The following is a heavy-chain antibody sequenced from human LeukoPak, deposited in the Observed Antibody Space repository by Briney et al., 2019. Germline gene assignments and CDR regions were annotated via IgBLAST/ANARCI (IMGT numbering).Heavy chain of an antibody. CDR3: AKAASGSYLYYFDY. CDR1: GLNFSSYA. Sequence: PGGSLRLSCAASGLNFSSYAMNWVRQAPGKGLEWVSTISYSGGSTYYVDSVKGRFTISRDNSENTLYLQLNSLRAEDTAVYYCAKAASGSYLYYFDYWGQGTLVTVSS. CDR2: ISYSGGST. J-gene: IGHJ4*02. V-gene: IGHV3-23*01. D-gene: IGHD1-26*01.